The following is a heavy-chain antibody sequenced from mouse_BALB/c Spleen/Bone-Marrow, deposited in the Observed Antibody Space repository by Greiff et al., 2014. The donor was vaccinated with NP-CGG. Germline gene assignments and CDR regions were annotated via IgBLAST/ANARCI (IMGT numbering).Heavy chain of an antibody. CDR3: ARDDDSYAMDY. J-gene: IGHJ4*01. CDR1: GFSLTSYS. V-gene: IGHV2-9*02. Sequence: VQLQESGPGLVAPLQSLSITCTVSGFSLTSYSVHWVRQPPGKGLEWLGVIWAGGSTNYNSALMSRLSISKDNSKSQVFLKMSSLQTDDTAMFYCARDDDSYAMDYWGQGTSVTVSS. CDR2: IWAGGST. D-gene: IGHD2-3*01.